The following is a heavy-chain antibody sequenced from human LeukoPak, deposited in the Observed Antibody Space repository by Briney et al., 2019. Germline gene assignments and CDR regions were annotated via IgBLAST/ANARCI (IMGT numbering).Heavy chain of an antibody. CDR1: GFTFSDHY. CDR3: ARAPGGYNFWNGYYVNWFDP. CDR2: ISSSGSAI. D-gene: IGHD3-3*01. Sequence: PGGSLRLSCAASGFTFSDHYMSWIRQAPGKGLEWLSSISSSGSAIYYADSVKGRFTISRDNAKNSLYLQMNSLRVEDTAVYYCARAPGGYNFWNGYYVNWFDPWGQGTLVTVSS. V-gene: IGHV3-11*04. J-gene: IGHJ5*02.